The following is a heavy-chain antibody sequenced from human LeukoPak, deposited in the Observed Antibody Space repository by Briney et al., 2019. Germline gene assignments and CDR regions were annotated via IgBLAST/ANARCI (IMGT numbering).Heavy chain of an antibody. J-gene: IGHJ1*01. Sequence: TGGSLRLSCAASGFTFSSYGMHWVRQAPGKGLEWVAFIRYDGSNKYYADSVKGRFTISRDNSKNTLYLQMNSLRAEDTAVYYCARDHTSTVAGTPHAEYQHWGQGTLVTVSS. V-gene: IGHV3-30*02. CDR2: IRYDGSNK. CDR3: ARDHTSTVAGTPHAEYQH. D-gene: IGHD6-19*01. CDR1: GFTFSSYG.